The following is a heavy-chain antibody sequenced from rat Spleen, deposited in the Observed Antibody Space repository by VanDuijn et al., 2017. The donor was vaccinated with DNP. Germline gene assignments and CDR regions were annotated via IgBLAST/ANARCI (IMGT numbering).Heavy chain of an antibody. J-gene: IGHJ1*01. CDR3: ARQTPEFGFNPDWYLDF. CDR1: GFTFSDYA. Sequence: EVQLVESGGGLVQPGNSLKLSCAASGFTFSDYAMVWVRQTPTKGLEWVASISPGGGDTYYRDSVKGRFTVSRDNARSTLFLQMDSLRSEDTATYYCARQTPEFGFNPDWYLDFWGPGTMVTVSS. D-gene: IGHD1-3*01. CDR2: ISPGGGDT. V-gene: IGHV5S23*01.